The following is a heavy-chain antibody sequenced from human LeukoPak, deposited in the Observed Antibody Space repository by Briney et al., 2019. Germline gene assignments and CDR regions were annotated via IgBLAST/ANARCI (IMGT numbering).Heavy chain of an antibody. V-gene: IGHV4-39*01. CDR2: IYYSGST. J-gene: IGHJ6*02. D-gene: IGHD5-12*01. CDR3: ARKHVDSDYYYGMDV. Sequence: SESLSLTCTVSGGSISSSSYYWGWIRQPPGKGLEWIGSIYYSGSTYYNPSLKSRVTISVDTSKNQFSLKLSSVTAADTAVYYCARKHVDSDYYYGMDVWGQGTTVTVSS. CDR1: GGSISSSSYY.